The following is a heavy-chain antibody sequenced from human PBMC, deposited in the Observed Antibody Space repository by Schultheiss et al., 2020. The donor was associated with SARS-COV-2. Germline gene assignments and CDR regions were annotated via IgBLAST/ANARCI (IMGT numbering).Heavy chain of an antibody. CDR1: GGSISSGGYY. D-gene: IGHD3-22*01. Sequence: SETLSLTCTVSGGSISSGGYYWGWIRQPPGKGLEWIGEINHSGSTNYNPSLKSRVTISVDTSKNQFSLKLSSVTAADTAVYYCARESDYYDSSGPTLPDYWGQGTLVTVSS. V-gene: IGHV4-39*07. CDR2: INHSGST. J-gene: IGHJ4*02. CDR3: ARESDYYDSSGPTLPDY.